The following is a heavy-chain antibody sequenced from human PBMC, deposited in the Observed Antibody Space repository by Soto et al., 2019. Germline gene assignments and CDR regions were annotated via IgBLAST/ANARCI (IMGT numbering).Heavy chain of an antibody. D-gene: IGHD6-19*01. CDR2: IYWDDDK. CDR3: ARRGYSRGWYSLDY. Sequence: QITLKESGPTLVKPTQTLTLTCTFSGFSLSTSGVGVGWIRQPPGKALEWLALIYWDDDKRYSPSLKSRLTITKDTSKSQVVLTMTNMDPVDTAPYYCARRGYSRGWYSLDYWGQGTLVTVSS. CDR1: GFSLSTSGVG. V-gene: IGHV2-5*02. J-gene: IGHJ4*02.